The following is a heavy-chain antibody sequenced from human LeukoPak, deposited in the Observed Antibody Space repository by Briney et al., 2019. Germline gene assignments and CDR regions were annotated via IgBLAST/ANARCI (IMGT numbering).Heavy chain of an antibody. Sequence: SETLSLTCTVSGASISGSGYYWGWIRQPPGKGLEWIGSIYSSGSTYYNPSLKSRVTISVDTSKNQFSLKLSSVTAADTAVYYCAREEDDSSGYYRHWGQGTLVTVSS. D-gene: IGHD3-22*01. CDR2: IYSSGST. J-gene: IGHJ4*02. CDR3: AREEDDSSGYYRH. V-gene: IGHV4-39*07. CDR1: GASISGSGYY.